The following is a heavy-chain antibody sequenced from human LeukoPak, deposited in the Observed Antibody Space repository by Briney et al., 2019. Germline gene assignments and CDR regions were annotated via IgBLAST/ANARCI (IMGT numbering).Heavy chain of an antibody. D-gene: IGHD3-16*01. V-gene: IGHV4-59*01. Sequence: SETLSLTCTVSGGSMSSYYWSWIRQPPGKGLEWIGYIYYSGSTSYNPSLKRRVTISVDTSKNQFTLKLSSVTAADTAVYYCARGRYGWLPFDYWGQGTLVTVSS. CDR3: ARGRYGWLPFDY. J-gene: IGHJ4*02. CDR2: IYYSGST. CDR1: GGSMSSYY.